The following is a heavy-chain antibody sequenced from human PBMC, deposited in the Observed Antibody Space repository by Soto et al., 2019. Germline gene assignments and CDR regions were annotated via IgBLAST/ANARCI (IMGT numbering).Heavy chain of an antibody. CDR3: AEDGIRDVRSVSAFLLNRSSDL. J-gene: IGHJ2*01. CDR2: IGGSGGTT. Sequence: EMGLEWVSAIGGSGGTTYYADSVKGRFTISRDNSKNTLYLQMNSLRAEDTAFFFQAEDGIRDVRSVSAFLLNRSSDL. D-gene: IGHD2-15*01. V-gene: IGHV3-23*01.